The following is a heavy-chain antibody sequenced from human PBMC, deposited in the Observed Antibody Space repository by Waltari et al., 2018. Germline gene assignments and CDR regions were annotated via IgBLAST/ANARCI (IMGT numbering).Heavy chain of an antibody. J-gene: IGHJ4*02. CDR1: GLTLSTLC. D-gene: IGHD1-20*01. Sequence: EVQLVESGGGLVKPGGSLRLSCVRSGLTLSTLCLNWVRQIPGKGLGLVSAISSGSRYIYYAYSLKGRFTISRDNAKNSLYLQMNSLRAEDTGVYYCARDLIGTTTGSAFDLWGQGTLVTVSS. CDR2: ISSGSRYI. CDR3: ARDLIGTTTGSAFDL. V-gene: IGHV3-21*01.